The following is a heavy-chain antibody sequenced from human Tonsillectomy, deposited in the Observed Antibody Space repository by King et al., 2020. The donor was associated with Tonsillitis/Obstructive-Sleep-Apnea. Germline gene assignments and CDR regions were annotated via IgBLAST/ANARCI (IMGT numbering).Heavy chain of an antibody. V-gene: IGHV5-10-1*03. Sequence: QLVQSGAEVKKPGESLRISCKGSGYSFTSKWISWVRQMPGKGLEWMGRINPRDTYTNYSPSFQGHVTISVDKSISTAHLQWSSLKASDSAMYYCARSAYSSGWPYWYFDLWGRGTLVTVSS. CDR1: GYSFTSKW. J-gene: IGHJ2*01. CDR2: INPRDTYT. CDR3: ARSAYSSGWPYWYFDL. D-gene: IGHD6-19*01.